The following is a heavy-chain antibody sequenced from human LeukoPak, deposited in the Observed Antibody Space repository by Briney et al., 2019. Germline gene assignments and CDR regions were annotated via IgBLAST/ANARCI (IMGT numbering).Heavy chain of an antibody. CDR2: IRSSSSYI. D-gene: IGHD2-2*01. Sequence: PGGSLRLSCAASGFTFSSFSMNWVRQAPGEGLEWLSSIRSSSSYIYYADSVKGRFTISRDNAKNSLYLQMNSLRAEDTAVYYCARAIVVVPAATAGYYYMDVWGKGTTVTVSS. CDR1: GFTFSSFS. CDR3: ARAIVVVPAATAGYYYMDV. V-gene: IGHV3-21*01. J-gene: IGHJ6*03.